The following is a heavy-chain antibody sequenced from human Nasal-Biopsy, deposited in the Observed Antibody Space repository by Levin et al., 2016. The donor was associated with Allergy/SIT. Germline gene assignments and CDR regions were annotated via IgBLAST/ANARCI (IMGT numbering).Heavy chain of an antibody. Sequence: GESLKISCAASGFTVSSTYMSWVRQAPGKGLEWVAVLYTGGWTTYPDSVKGRFTISRDNSKNTLLLQMNSLRVEDTAVYYCARSGLECTNGVCFNYFDYWGQGTLVTVSS. CDR2: LYTGGWT. CDR3: ARSGLECTNGVCFNYFDY. CDR1: GFTVSSTY. D-gene: IGHD2-8*01. V-gene: IGHV3-66*01. J-gene: IGHJ4*02.